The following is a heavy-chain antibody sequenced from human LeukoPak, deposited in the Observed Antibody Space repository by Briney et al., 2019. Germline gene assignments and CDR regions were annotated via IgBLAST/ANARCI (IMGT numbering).Heavy chain of an antibody. D-gene: IGHD3-3*01. Sequence: SVKVSCKASGGTFSSYAISWVRQAPGQGLEWMGGIIPIFGTANYAQKFQGRVTITAGESTSTAYMELSSLRSEDTAVYYCARGYYDFWSGYSPLNYYYYGMDVWGQGTTVTVSS. V-gene: IGHV1-69*13. CDR1: GGTFSSYA. CDR2: IIPIFGTA. CDR3: ARGYYDFWSGYSPLNYYYYGMDV. J-gene: IGHJ6*02.